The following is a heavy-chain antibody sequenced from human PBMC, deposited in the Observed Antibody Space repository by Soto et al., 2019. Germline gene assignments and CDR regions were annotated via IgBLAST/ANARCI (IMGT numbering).Heavy chain of an antibody. Sequence: PGGSLRLSCAASGFTFSRYAMSWVRQAPGKGLEWVSAISGSGGSTYYADSVKGRFTISRDNSTNTLYLHMNSLRAEDTDVYYYAKDRAPGGYYSDYWGQATLVSVSS. D-gene: IGHD3-10*01. CDR2: ISGSGGST. J-gene: IGHJ4*02. CDR1: GFTFSRYA. V-gene: IGHV3-23*01. CDR3: AKDRAPGGYYSDY.